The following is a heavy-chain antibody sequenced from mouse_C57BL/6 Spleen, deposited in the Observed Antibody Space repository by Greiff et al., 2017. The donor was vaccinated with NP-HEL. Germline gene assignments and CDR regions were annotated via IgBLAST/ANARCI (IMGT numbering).Heavy chain of an antibody. D-gene: IGHD1-1*01. V-gene: IGHV1-9*01. CDR2: ILPGSGST. CDR3: ARWVIYYYGSSLYAMDY. J-gene: IGHJ4*01. CDR1: GYTFTGYW. Sequence: VQLQQSGAELMKPGASVKLSCKATGYTFTGYWIEWVKQRPGHGLEWIGEILPGSGSTNYNEKFKGKATFTADTSSNTAYMQLSSLTTEDSAIYYCARWVIYYYGSSLYAMDYWGQGTSVTVSS.